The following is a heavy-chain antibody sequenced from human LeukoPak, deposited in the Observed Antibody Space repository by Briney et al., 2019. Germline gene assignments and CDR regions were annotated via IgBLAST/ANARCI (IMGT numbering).Heavy chain of an antibody. CDR3: ANDEVAFD. V-gene: IGHV3-30*18. CDR1: GFTFSSSG. CDR2: ISYDGKNK. J-gene: IGHJ4*02. D-gene: IGHD2-15*01. Sequence: PGGSLRLSCAASGFTFSSSGMNWVRQAPGKGLEWVAFISYDGKNKYYADSVKGRFTISRDKSKNTLYLQMNSRRPEDTALYDCANDEVAFDWGRETLVSLSS.